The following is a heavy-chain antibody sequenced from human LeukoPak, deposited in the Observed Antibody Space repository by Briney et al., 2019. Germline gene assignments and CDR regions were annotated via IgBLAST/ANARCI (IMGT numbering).Heavy chain of an antibody. Sequence: SXXLSLTCAVYGGSFSGYYWSWIRQPPGKGLEWIGEINHSGSTNYNPSLKRRVTISVDTSKNQFSLKLSSVTAADTAVYYCARGPGYDFWSGYLPRYFDYWGQGTLVTVSS. D-gene: IGHD3-3*01. CDR3: ARGPGYDFWSGYLPRYFDY. CDR1: GGSFSGYY. J-gene: IGHJ4*02. V-gene: IGHV4-34*01. CDR2: INHSGST.